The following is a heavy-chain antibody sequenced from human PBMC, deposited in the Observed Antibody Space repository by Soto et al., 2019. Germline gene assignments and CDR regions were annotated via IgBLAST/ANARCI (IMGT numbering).Heavy chain of an antibody. V-gene: IGHV3-30*18. CDR2: ILYDGSDK. D-gene: IGHD3-16*01. Sequence: QVQLVESGGGVVQPGTFLRLSCAASGFTFGNYGMHWVRQPPGKGLEWISSILYDGSDKYYADSVKGRFTISRDGSQNTLYLQMDSLRPEDTAVYYCAKWGEVSHNPGGNYYCGMDVWGQGTTVTVSS. CDR1: GFTFGNYG. J-gene: IGHJ6*02. CDR3: AKWGEVSHNPGGNYYCGMDV.